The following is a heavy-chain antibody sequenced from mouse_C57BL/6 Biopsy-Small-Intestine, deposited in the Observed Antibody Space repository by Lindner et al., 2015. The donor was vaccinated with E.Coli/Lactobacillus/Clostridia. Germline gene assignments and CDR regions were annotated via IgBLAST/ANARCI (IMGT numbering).Heavy chain of an antibody. J-gene: IGHJ1*03. Sequence: LQESGPELVKPGASVKLSCTASGFNIKDYYMHWVKQRTEQGLEWIGRIDPEDGETKYAPKFQGKATITADTSSNTAYLQFSSQTSEDTAVYYCAGGRSYWYFDVWGTGTTVTVSS. CDR1: GFNIKDYY. V-gene: IGHV14-2*01. D-gene: IGHD2-12*01. CDR3: AGGRSYWYFDV. CDR2: IDPEDGET.